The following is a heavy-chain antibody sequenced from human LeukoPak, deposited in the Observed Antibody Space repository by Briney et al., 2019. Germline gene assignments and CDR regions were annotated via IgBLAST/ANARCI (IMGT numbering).Heavy chain of an antibody. CDR3: ARDGDNYYGSGSYGY. CDR1: GYSISSGYY. J-gene: IGHJ4*02. D-gene: IGHD3-10*01. Sequence: PSETLSLTCAVSGYSISSGYYWGWIRQPPGKGLEWIASIYHSGNTYYNPSLKSRVTISVDTSKNQFSLKLSSVTAADTAVYYCARDGDNYYGSGSYGYWGQGTLVTVSS. V-gene: IGHV4-38-2*02. CDR2: IYHSGNT.